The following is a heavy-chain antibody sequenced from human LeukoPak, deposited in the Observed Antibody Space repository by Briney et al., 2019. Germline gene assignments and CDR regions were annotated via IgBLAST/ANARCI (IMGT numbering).Heavy chain of an antibody. CDR3: ARGDYGDFRVFYTLFDY. Sequence: GESLKISCQGSGYSFTNSWIGWVRQMPGKGLEWMGIIYPGDSDTTYSPSFQGQVTISADKSISTAYLQWSSLKASDTAMYYCARGDYGDFRVFYTLFDYWGQGTLVTVSS. V-gene: IGHV5-51*01. D-gene: IGHD4-17*01. CDR2: IYPGDSDT. J-gene: IGHJ4*02. CDR1: GYSFTNSW.